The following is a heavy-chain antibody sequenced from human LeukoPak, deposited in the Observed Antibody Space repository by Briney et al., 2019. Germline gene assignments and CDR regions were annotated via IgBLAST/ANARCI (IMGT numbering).Heavy chain of an antibody. Sequence: SETLSLTCTVSGGSISSYCWSWIRQPAGKGLEWIGRIYTSGSTNYNPSLKSRVTMSVDTSKNQFSLKLSSVTAADTAVYYCARDRKIGPNQSKYYYYGMDVWGQGTTVTVSS. D-gene: IGHD1-14*01. V-gene: IGHV4-4*07. CDR2: IYTSGST. J-gene: IGHJ6*02. CDR3: ARDRKIGPNQSKYYYYGMDV. CDR1: GGSISSYC.